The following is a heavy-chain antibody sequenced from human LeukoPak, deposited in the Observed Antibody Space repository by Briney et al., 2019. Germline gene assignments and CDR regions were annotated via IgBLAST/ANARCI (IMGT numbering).Heavy chain of an antibody. CDR1: GGSFSGYY. CDR3: ATYYYRLFDI. Sequence: PSETLSLTCAVYGGSFSGYYWSWIRHPPGKGLEWIGEINHRGSTNYNPSLKSRVTISVDTSKNQFSLKLSSVTAADTAVYYCATYYYRLFDIWGQGTMVTVSS. D-gene: IGHD3-10*01. V-gene: IGHV4-34*01. J-gene: IGHJ3*02. CDR2: INHRGST.